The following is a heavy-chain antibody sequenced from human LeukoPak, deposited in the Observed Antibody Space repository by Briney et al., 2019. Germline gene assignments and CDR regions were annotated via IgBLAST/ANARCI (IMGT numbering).Heavy chain of an antibody. CDR2: ISWNSGSI. J-gene: IGHJ4*02. Sequence: GGSLRLSCAASGFTFDDYAMHWVRQAPGKGLEWVSGISWNSGSIGYADSVKGRFTISRDNAKNSLYLQMNSLRAEDTALYYCAKEAVARQYYFDYWGQGTLVTVSS. D-gene: IGHD6-19*01. CDR1: GFTFDDYA. V-gene: IGHV3-9*01. CDR3: AKEAVARQYYFDY.